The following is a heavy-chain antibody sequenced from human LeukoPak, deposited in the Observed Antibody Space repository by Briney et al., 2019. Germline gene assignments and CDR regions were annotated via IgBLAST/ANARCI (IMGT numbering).Heavy chain of an antibody. D-gene: IGHD3-22*01. CDR3: AKDHTTPHYYDSSGYYLGSHY. J-gene: IGHJ4*02. CDR1: GFTFSSYA. Sequence: GGSLRLSCAASGFTFSSYAMSWVRQAPGKGLEWVSAISGSGGSTYYADSVKGRFTISRDNSKNTLYLQMNSLRAEDTAVYYCAKDHTTPHYYDSSGYYLGSHYWGRGTLVTVSS. CDR2: ISGSGGST. V-gene: IGHV3-23*01.